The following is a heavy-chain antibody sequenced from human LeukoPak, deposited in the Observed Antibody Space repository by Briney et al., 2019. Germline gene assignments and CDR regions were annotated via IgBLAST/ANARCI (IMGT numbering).Heavy chain of an antibody. Sequence: GASVKVSCKASGGTFSSYAISWVRQAPGQGLEWMGRIIPILGIANYAQKFQGRVTITADKSTSTAYMELSSLRSEDTAVYYCASKSRYSYGYILDYWGQGTLVTVSS. CDR2: IIPILGIA. CDR3: ASKSRYSYGYILDY. V-gene: IGHV1-69*04. D-gene: IGHD5-18*01. J-gene: IGHJ4*02. CDR1: GGTFSSYA.